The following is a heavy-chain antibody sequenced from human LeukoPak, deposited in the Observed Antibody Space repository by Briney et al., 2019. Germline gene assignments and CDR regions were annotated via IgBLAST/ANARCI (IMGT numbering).Heavy chain of an antibody. CDR2: IPYDGSNE. D-gene: IGHD2-2*02. CDR1: GFTFSGYG. CDR3: AKTSDQLLYSKFDF. V-gene: IGHV3-30*02. Sequence: QPGGSLRLSCAASGFTFSGYGMHWVRQAPGKGLEWVAFIPYDGSNEYYTDSVKGRFTISRDNSKNTLFLQMNSLRADDTAVYYCAKTSDQLLYSKFDFWGQGTLVTVSS. J-gene: IGHJ4*02.